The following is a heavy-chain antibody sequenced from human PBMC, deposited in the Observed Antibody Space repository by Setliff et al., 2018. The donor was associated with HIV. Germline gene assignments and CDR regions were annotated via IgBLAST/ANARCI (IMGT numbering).Heavy chain of an antibody. CDR3: ANMQWASNAWYSFDY. CDR1: GYTFSSYW. CDR2: IQQHGSEI. D-gene: IGHD6-19*01. Sequence: AASGYTFSSYWMAWVRQCPGKGLEWVANIQQHGSEIHYVASVEGRFTIPRDNAKNSLYLQMNSLRAEDTAVYYCANMQWASNAWYSFDYWGQGALVTVSS. V-gene: IGHV3-7*05. J-gene: IGHJ4*02.